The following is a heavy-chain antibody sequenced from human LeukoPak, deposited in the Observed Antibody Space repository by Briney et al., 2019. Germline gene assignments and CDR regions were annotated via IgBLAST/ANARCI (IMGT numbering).Heavy chain of an antibody. V-gene: IGHV4-34*01. J-gene: IGHJ4*02. Sequence: SETLSLTCAVYGGSFSGYYWSWIRQPPGKGLEWIGEINHSGSTNYNPSLKSRVTISVDTSKNQFSLQLNSVTPEDTAVYYCARGVGYSHGSYYFDYWGLGTLVTVSS. CDR1: GGSFSGYY. CDR3: ARGVGYSHGSYYFDY. CDR2: INHSGST. D-gene: IGHD5-18*01.